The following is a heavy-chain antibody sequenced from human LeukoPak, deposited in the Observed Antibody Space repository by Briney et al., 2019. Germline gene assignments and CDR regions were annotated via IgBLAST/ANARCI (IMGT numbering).Heavy chain of an antibody. D-gene: IGHD3-10*01. CDR3: AKYGSGSYPYYFDY. J-gene: IGHJ4*02. CDR1: GFTVSSSY. CDR2: ISGSGGST. V-gene: IGHV3-23*01. Sequence: PGGSLRLSCAASGFTVSSSYMSWVRQAPGKGLEWVSAISGSGGSTYYADSVKGRFTISRDNSKNTLYLQMNSLRAEDTAVYYCAKYGSGSYPYYFDYWGQGTLVTVSS.